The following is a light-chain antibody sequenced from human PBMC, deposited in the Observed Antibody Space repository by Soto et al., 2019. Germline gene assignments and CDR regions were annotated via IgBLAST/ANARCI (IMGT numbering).Light chain of an antibody. Sequence: IQFTPSPSSLSASVGDSVTITCLASQGISSFLAWYQQKPGKAPKLLIYAASTLQSGVPSRFSGSGSGTDFTLTIRRMKTEDLATYYCKQSYGTPITVGKGKRREIK. J-gene: IGKJ5*01. CDR2: AAS. CDR3: KQSYGTPIT. V-gene: IGKV1-9*01. CDR1: QGISSF.